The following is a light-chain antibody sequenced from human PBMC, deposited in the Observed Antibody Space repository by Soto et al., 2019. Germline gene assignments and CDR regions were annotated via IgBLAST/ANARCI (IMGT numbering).Light chain of an antibody. V-gene: IGLV2-14*01. CDR2: EVS. Sequence: QSALTQPASVSGSPGQSITISCTGTSSDIGSNHYVSWFQQRPGKAPTLIIYEVSNRPSGVSTHFSGSKSGNTASLTISWLMPEGEAEYDCSSYTATTLLVGGGTELTVL. J-gene: IGLJ2*01. CDR3: SSYTATTLL. CDR1: SSDIGSNHY.